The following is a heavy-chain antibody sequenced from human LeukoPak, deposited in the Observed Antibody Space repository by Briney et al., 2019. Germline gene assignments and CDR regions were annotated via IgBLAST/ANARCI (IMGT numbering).Heavy chain of an antibody. CDR2: IKQDGSAK. D-gene: IGHD3-10*02. J-gene: IGHJ6*04. CDR3: AELGITMIGGV. V-gene: IGHV3-7*01. Sequence: GGSLRLSCAASGFTFSDYWMSWVRQAPGKGLEWVANIKQDGSAKYYVDSVKGRFTISRDNAKNSLYLQMNSLRAEDTAVYYCAELGITMIGGVWGKGTTVTISS. CDR1: GFTFSDYW.